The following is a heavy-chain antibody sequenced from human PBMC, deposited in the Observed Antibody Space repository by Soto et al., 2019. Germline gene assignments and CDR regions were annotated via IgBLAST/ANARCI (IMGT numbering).Heavy chain of an antibody. CDR3: AAGFGAGSYVPPEANAFES. D-gene: IGHD3-10*01. V-gene: IGHV1-58*02. J-gene: IGHJ3*02. Sequence: GASVNVSCKASGFTFTSSAMQWVRQARGQRLEWIGWIVVGSGNTNYAQKFQERVTITRDMSTSTAYMELSSLRSEDTAVYYCAAGFGAGSYVPPEANAFESWGKGTMVTVSS. CDR2: IVVGSGNT. CDR1: GFTFTSSA.